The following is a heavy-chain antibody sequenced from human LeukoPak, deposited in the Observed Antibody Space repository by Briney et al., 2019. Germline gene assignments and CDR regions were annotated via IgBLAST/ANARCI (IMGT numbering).Heavy chain of an antibody. CDR2: INPNSGGT. V-gene: IGHV1-2*02. J-gene: IGHJ4*02. CDR1: GYTFTGYY. D-gene: IGHD2-2*01. Sequence: ASVKVSCKASGYTFTGYYIHWARQAPGQGLEWMGWINPNSGGTDYAQKFQGRVTMTRDTSISTAYMELSRLRSDDTAVYYCARDLVVVPTATPYFDYWGQGTLVTVSS. CDR3: ARDLVVVPTATPYFDY.